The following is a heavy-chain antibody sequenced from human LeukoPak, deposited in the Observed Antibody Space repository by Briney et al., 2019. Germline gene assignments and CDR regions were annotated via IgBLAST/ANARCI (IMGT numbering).Heavy chain of an antibody. CDR3: ATNTVTTTYWYFDL. D-gene: IGHD4-17*01. CDR1: GGSISSYY. V-gene: IGHV4-59*01. J-gene: IGHJ2*01. Sequence: SETLSLTCTVSGGSISSYYWSWIRQPPGKGLEWIGYIYYSGSTNYNPSLKSRVTISVDTSKNQFSLKLSSVTAADTAVYYCATNTVTTTYWYFDLWGRGTLVTVSS. CDR2: IYYSGST.